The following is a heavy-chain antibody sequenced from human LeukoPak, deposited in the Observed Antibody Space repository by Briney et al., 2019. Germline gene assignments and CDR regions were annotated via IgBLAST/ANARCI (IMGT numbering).Heavy chain of an antibody. CDR3: ARARGYYDSSGYLEFDY. V-gene: IGHV5-51*01. CDR2: IYPGDSDT. J-gene: IGHJ4*02. D-gene: IGHD3-22*01. CDR1: GYSFTSYR. Sequence: GESLKISCKGSGYSFTSYRIGWVRQMPGKGLEWMGIIYPGDSDTRYSPSFQGQVTISADKSISTAYLQWSSLKASDTAMYYCARARGYYDSSGYLEFDYWGQGTLVTVSS.